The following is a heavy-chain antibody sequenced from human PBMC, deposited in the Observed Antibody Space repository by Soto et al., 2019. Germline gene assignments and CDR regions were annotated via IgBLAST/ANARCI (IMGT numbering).Heavy chain of an antibody. V-gene: IGHV3-66*04. CDR1: GVTVSSNY. D-gene: IGHD5-18*01. Sequence: EVQLVESGGGLVQPGGSLRLSCAASGVTVSSNYMSWVRQAPGKGLEWVSVINSGGSTYYADSVKGRFTISRDNSKNTLCLQMNSLRAEETAVYYGARHGYNYGGGYFDYWGQGTLVTVSS. CDR3: ARHGYNYGGGYFDY. CDR2: INSGGST. J-gene: IGHJ4*02.